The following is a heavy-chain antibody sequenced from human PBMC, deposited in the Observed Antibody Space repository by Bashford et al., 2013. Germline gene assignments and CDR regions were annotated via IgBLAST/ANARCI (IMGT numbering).Heavy chain of an antibody. D-gene: IGHD3-9*01. J-gene: IGHJ4*02. Sequence: ASVKVSCKASGYTFIESYIHWVRQAPGQGLEWMGWINPSSAATRYAQNFQGGVTMTRDTSTDTAFMELSRLRAHDTAVYYCARGVRGQFGWLLAYYFDYWGQGTPVTVSS. CDR2: INPSSAAT. CDR1: GYTFIESY. CDR3: ARGVRGQFGWLLAYYFDY. V-gene: IGHV1-2*02.